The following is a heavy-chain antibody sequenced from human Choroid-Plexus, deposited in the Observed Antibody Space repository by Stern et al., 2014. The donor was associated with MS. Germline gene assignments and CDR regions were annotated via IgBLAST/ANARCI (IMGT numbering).Heavy chain of an antibody. J-gene: IGHJ5*02. Sequence: VQLEESGGGVVQPGRTLRLSCVASGFTFGSWAMHWVRQAPAKGLEWGAGVSYDGSNKYYADSVKGRFTISRDNSQNTLYMQMSSLRPEDTAVYYCAKDRQYLTYFFDHWGQGSLVTVSS. CDR2: VSYDGSNK. CDR3: AKDRQYLTYFFDH. D-gene: IGHD2/OR15-2a*01. V-gene: IGHV3-30*18. CDR1: GFTFGSWA.